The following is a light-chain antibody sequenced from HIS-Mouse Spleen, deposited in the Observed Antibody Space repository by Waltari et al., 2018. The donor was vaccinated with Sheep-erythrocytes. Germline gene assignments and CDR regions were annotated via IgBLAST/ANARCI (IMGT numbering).Light chain of an antibody. CDR1: ALPKKY. CDR2: EDS. V-gene: IGLV3-10*01. CDR3: YSTDSSGNSWV. J-gene: IGLJ3*02. Sequence: SYELTQPPSVSVSPGQTARITCSGDALPKKYAYLYHQKSGQAPGLVIYEDSKRPSGIPERFSGSSSGTMATLTISGAQVEDEADYYCYSTDSSGNSWVFGGGTKLTVL.